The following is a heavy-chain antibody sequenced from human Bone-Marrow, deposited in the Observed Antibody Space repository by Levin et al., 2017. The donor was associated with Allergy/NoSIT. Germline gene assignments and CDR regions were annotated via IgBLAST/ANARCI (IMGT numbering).Heavy chain of an antibody. V-gene: IGHV1-46*01. CDR2: INPSGGST. J-gene: IGHJ3*02. Sequence: ASVKVSCKASGYTFTSYYMHWVRQAPGQGLEWMGIINPSGGSTSYAQKFQGRVTMTRDTSTRTVYMELSSLRSEDTAVYYCAGTGLGYCSGGSCYVRGAFDIWRQGTMVTVSS. CDR1: GYTFTSYY. D-gene: IGHD2-15*01. CDR3: AGTGLGYCSGGSCYVRGAFDI.